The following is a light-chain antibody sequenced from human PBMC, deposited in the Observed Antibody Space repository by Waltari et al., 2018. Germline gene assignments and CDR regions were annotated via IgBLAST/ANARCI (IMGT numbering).Light chain of an antibody. J-gene: IGLJ1*01. CDR1: SDDIGAFNS. CDR2: DVS. V-gene: IGLV2-11*01. Sequence: HSALTQPRSVSGSPGHSVAISCTGTSDDIGAFNSLSWSPQHPGQAPKIIIYDVSQRPSGVPDRFSGSKSGNTASLTISGLQAEDEADYYCCSYAGPFTYIFGSGTVVTVL. CDR3: CSYAGPFTYI.